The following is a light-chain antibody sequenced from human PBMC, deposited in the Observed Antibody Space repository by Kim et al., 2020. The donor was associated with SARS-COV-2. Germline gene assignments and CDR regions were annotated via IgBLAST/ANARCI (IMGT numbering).Light chain of an antibody. V-gene: IGLV3-1*01. J-gene: IGLJ3*02. Sequence: VSVSPGQTASITCSGDKLGDKYACWYQQKPGQSPVLVIYQDSKRPSGIPERFSGSNSGNTATLTISGTQAMDEADYYCQAWDSSTAWVFGGGTKLTVL. CDR3: QAWDSSTAWV. CDR1: KLGDKY. CDR2: QDS.